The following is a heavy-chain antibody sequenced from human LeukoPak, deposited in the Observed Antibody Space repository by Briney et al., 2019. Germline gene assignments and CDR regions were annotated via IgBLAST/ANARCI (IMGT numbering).Heavy chain of an antibody. V-gene: IGHV4-59*12. J-gene: IGHJ4*02. CDR2: IYHSGST. D-gene: IGHD3-10*01. CDR3: ARDFASGSGRFDY. Sequence: SETLSLTCTVSGGSISSYYWSWIRQPAGKGLEWIGYIYHSGSTYYNPSLKSRVTISVDRSKNQFSLKLSSVTAADTAVYYCARDFASGSGRFDYWGQGTLVTVSS. CDR1: GGSISSYY.